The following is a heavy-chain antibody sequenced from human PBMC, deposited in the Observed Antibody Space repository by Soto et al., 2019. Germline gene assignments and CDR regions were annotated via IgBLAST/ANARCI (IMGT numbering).Heavy chain of an antibody. Sequence: ASVKVSCKASGYTFTSFDINWVRQAPGQGLEWMGWISPYNGNTNYAQRLQGRVTMTTDTSTSTAYMEVRSLRSDDTAVYYCARDGGYSGYDTAPHDAFDIWGQGTMVTVSS. CDR1: GYTFTSFD. V-gene: IGHV1-18*01. CDR3: ARDGGYSGYDTAPHDAFDI. J-gene: IGHJ3*02. D-gene: IGHD5-12*01. CDR2: ISPYNGNT.